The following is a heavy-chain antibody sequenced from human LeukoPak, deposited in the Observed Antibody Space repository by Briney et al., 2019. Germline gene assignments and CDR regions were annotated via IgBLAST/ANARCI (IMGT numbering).Heavy chain of an antibody. CDR2: MYTSGST. V-gene: IGHV4-61*02. Sequence: TSETLSLTCTVSGGSIRSGSYYWNWIRQPAGKGLEWIGRMYTSGSTNYNPSLKSRVTISVDTSKNQFSLKLSSVTAADTVVYYCARTASGYYLFDYWGQGTLVTVSS. CDR3: ARTASGYYLFDY. J-gene: IGHJ4*02. CDR1: GGSIRSGSYY. D-gene: IGHD3-22*01.